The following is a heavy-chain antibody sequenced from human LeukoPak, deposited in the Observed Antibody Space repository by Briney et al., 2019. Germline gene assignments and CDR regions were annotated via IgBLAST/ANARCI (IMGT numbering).Heavy chain of an antibody. V-gene: IGHV3-7*01. CDR3: ARHVLAVRSFDP. CDR2: IKEDGSEK. Sequence: GGSLRLSCAASGFTFSSFWMSWVRQAPGKGLEWVANIKEDGSEKYYVASVKGRFTISRDNAKNSLYLQMNSLRAEDTALYYCARHVLAVRSFDPRGQGTLVTVSS. CDR1: GFTFSSFW. J-gene: IGHJ5*02. D-gene: IGHD6-6*01.